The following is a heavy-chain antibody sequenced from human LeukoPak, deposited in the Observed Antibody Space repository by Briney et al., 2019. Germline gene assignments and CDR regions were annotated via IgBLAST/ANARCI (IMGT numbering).Heavy chain of an antibody. V-gene: IGHV3-33*01. Sequence: PGRSLRLSCAASGFTFSSYGMHWVRQAPGKGLEWVAVIWYDGSNKYYADSVKGRFTISRDNAKNSLYLQMNSLRAEDTAVYYCARDSYIVVVPAASPHDYWGQGTLVTVSS. CDR2: IWYDGSNK. CDR1: GFTFSSYG. CDR3: ARDSYIVVVPAASPHDY. D-gene: IGHD2-2*01. J-gene: IGHJ4*02.